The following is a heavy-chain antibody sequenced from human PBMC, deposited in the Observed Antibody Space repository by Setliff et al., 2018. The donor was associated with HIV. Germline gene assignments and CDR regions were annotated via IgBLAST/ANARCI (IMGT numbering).Heavy chain of an antibody. J-gene: IGHJ2*01. CDR3: ASMNTVVNYYWYFDL. V-gene: IGHV2-5*02. CDR1: GFSLNTRGVG. Sequence: TLSLTCTVSGFSLNTRGVGVGWIRQPPGKALEWLALIFWDDDDKRYSPSLKSRLTITRDTSKNQVVLTMTNMDPVDTATYYCASMNTVVNYYWYFDLWGRGTLVTVSS. D-gene: IGHD4-4*01. CDR2: IFWDDDDK.